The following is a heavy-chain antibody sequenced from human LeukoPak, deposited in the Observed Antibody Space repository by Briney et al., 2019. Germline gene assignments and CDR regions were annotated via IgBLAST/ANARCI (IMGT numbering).Heavy chain of an antibody. Sequence: GSLRLSCAASGFTFSSYAMHWVRQAPGKGLEWVAVISYDGSNKYYADSVRGRFTISRDNSKNTVYLQINSLRAEDTGIYYCARTTVLGAARWFDPWGQGTLVTVSS. CDR1: GFTFSSYA. J-gene: IGHJ5*02. CDR3: ARTTVLGAARWFDP. CDR2: ISYDGSNK. V-gene: IGHV3-30*14. D-gene: IGHD2-15*01.